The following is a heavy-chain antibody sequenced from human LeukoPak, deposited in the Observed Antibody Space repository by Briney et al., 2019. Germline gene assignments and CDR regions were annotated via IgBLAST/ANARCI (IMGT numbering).Heavy chain of an antibody. CDR3: ARGRYGPRLGN. Sequence: SETLSLTCAVYGASFSDSYWSWIRRSPEKGLEWIGEINNSGSTSYNPSLNSRVIMSVDRSKNQFSLRLTSVTAADTAVYYCARGRYGPRLGNWGQGTLVTVSS. D-gene: IGHD3-16*01. V-gene: IGHV4-34*01. CDR1: GASFSDSY. CDR2: INNSGST. J-gene: IGHJ4*02.